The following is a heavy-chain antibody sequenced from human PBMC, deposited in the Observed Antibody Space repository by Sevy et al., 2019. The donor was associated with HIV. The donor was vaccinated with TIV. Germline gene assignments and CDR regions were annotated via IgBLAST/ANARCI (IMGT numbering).Heavy chain of an antibody. CDR3: ASIKIFGVVSDYSDY. CDR1: GDSISSSSYY. CDR2: IYYSGRT. Sequence: SETLSLTCSVSGDSISSSSYYWVRIRQPPGKGLEWIGTIYYSGRTYYNPSLKSRVTVSVDTSKNQFSLRVSSVTAADTAVYYCASIKIFGVVSDYSDYWGQGTLVTVSS. D-gene: IGHD3-3*01. J-gene: IGHJ4*02. V-gene: IGHV4-39*01.